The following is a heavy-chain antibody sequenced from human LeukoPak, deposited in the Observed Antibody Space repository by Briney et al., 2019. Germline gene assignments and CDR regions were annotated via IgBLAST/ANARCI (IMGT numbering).Heavy chain of an antibody. V-gene: IGHV4-4*02. CDR1: GGSISSSNW. CDR3: ARVVDTALYYFDY. CDR2: IYHSGST. J-gene: IGHJ4*02. D-gene: IGHD5-18*01. Sequence: SGTLSLTCAVSGGSISSSNWWSWVRQLPGKGLEWIGEIYHSGSTKYNPSLKSRVTISVDKSKNQFSLKLSSVTAADTAVYYCARVVDTALYYFDYWGQGTLVTVSS.